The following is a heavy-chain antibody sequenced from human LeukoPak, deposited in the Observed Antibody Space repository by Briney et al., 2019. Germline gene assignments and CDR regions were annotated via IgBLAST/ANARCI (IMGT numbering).Heavy chain of an antibody. CDR1: GGTFSSYA. J-gene: IGHJ3*02. V-gene: IGHV1-18*01. CDR2: ISAYNGNT. D-gene: IGHD3-22*01. CDR3: AREAAYYYDSSGSLGSDAFDI. Sequence: ASVKVSCKASGGTFSSYAISWVRQAPGQGLEWMGWISAYNGNTNYAQKLQGRVTMTTDTSTSTAYMELRSLRSDDTAVYYCAREAAYYYDSSGSLGSDAFDIWGQGTMVTVSS.